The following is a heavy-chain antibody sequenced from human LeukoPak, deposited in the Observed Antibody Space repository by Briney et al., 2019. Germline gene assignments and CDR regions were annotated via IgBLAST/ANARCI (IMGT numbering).Heavy chain of an antibody. D-gene: IGHD2-2*01. CDR2: IYHSGST. J-gene: IGHJ6*03. Sequence: ASETLSLTCAVSGGSISSSNWWSWVRQPPGKGLEWIGEIYHSGSTNYNPSLKSRVTISVDKSKNQFSLKLSSVTAADTAVYYCARVGGYCSSTSCYEDYGGNRIYYYYMDVWGKGTTVTVSS. CDR1: GGSISSSNW. CDR3: ARVGGYCSSTSCYEDYGGNRIYYYYMDV. V-gene: IGHV4-4*02.